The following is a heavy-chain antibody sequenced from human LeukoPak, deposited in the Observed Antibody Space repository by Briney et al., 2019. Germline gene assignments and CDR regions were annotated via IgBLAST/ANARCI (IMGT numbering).Heavy chain of an antibody. CDR2: ISSSGSTI. V-gene: IGHV3-11*01. CDR3: ARALALWFGELLV. Sequence: GGSLRLSCAASGFTFSEYYMSWIREAPGEGLEGVSYISSSGSTIYYADPVKGRFTISRDNAKNSLYLQMNRLRAEDTAVYYCARALALWFGELLVWGKGTTVTVSS. CDR1: GFTFSEYY. D-gene: IGHD3-10*01. J-gene: IGHJ6*04.